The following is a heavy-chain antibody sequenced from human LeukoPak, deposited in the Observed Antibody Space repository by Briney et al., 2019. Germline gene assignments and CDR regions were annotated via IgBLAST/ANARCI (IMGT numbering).Heavy chain of an antibody. CDR3: ARGPYSSSWYGLDY. V-gene: IGHV3-53*01. D-gene: IGHD6-13*01. J-gene: IGHJ4*02. CDR1: GFTVSSNY. CDR2: IYSSGSA. Sequence: PGGSLRLSCAASGFTVSSNYMSWVRQAPGKGLEWVSVIYSSGSAYYADSVKGRFTISRDNSKNTLYLQMNSLRAEDTAVYYCARGPYSSSWYGLDYWGQGSLVTVSS.